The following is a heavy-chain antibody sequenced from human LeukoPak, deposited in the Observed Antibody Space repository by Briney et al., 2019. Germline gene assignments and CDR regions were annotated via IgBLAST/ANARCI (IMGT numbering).Heavy chain of an antibody. CDR1: AYSITYGHQ. Sequence: SETLSLTCTVSAYSITYGHQWGWIRQSPGRGLEWIGHIYYGGSTSYNPSLKSRVTLSVDTSKNQISLNLTSVTAADTAVYYCARLKSPSYGASNFDYWGQGTLVTVSS. J-gene: IGHJ4*02. CDR3: ARLKSPSYGASNFDY. CDR2: IYYGGST. V-gene: IGHV4-38-2*02. D-gene: IGHD3-16*01.